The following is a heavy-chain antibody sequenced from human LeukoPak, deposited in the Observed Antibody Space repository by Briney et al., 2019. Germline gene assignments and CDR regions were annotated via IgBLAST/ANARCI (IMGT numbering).Heavy chain of an antibody. CDR1: GFTLSKND. Sequence: TGGSLRLSCVASGFTLSKNDMHWVRQVTGKGLQWVSAVGTTGDTYLLDSVKGRFAVSRDNANNALYLEMNSLRVEDTATYYCARIQEYSNGSYWGQGILVTVSS. CDR3: ARIQEYSNGSY. J-gene: IGHJ4*02. D-gene: IGHD4-11*01. V-gene: IGHV3-13*01. CDR2: VGTTGDT.